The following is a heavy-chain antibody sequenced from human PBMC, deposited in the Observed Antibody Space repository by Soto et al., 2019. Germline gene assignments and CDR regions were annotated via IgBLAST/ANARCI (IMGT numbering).Heavy chain of an antibody. V-gene: IGHV1-18*01. J-gene: IGHJ4*02. CDR1: GYTFTSYG. CDR2: ISAYNGNT. CDR3: ARVGEYYYDSSGYYYGY. Sequence: ASVKVSCKASGYTFTSYGISWVRQAPGQGLEWMGWISAYNGNTNYAQNLQGRVTMTTDTSTSTAYMELRSLRSDDTAVYYCARVGEYYYDSSGYYYGYWGQGXLVTVSS. D-gene: IGHD3-22*01.